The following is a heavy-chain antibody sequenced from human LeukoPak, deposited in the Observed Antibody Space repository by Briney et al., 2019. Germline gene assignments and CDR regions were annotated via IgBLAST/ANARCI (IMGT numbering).Heavy chain of an antibody. CDR3: ARAPEGGGLPHY. D-gene: IGHD3-16*01. CDR2: INHSGST. CDR1: GGSFSGYY. V-gene: IGHV4-34*01. J-gene: IGHJ4*02. Sequence: SETLSLTCAVYGGSFSGYYWSWIRQPPGKGLEWNGEINHSGSTNYNPSLKSRVTISVDTSKNQFSLKLSSVTAADTAVYYCARAPEGGGLPHYWGQGTLVTVSS.